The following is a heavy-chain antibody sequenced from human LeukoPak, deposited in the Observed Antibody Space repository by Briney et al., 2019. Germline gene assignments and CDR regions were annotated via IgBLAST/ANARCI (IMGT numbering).Heavy chain of an antibody. CDR1: GGSFSSYF. D-gene: IGHD4-17*01. V-gene: IGHV4-59*01. Sequence: SETLSLTCAVYGGSFSSYFWSWIRQPPGKGLEWIGYIYYTGTTNYNPSLKSRVTISVDTSKNQFSLRLSSVTAADTAVYYCASKSSDHGELRFDYWGQGTLVTVSS. CDR2: IYYTGTT. CDR3: ASKSSDHGELRFDY. J-gene: IGHJ4*02.